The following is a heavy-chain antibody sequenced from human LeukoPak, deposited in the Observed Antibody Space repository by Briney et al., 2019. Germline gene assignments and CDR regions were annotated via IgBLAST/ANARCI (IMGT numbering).Heavy chain of an antibody. CDR3: ARGKGYFDY. V-gene: IGHV4-59*01. J-gene: IGHJ4*02. Sequence: PSETLSLTCTVSGGSISPYYWSWIRQPPGKRLEWIGYIYYSGSTNYNPSLKSRVTVSVDTSKKQFSLKLNSVTAADTAVYYCARGKGYFDYWGQGTLVTVSS. CDR1: GGSISPYY. CDR2: IYYSGST.